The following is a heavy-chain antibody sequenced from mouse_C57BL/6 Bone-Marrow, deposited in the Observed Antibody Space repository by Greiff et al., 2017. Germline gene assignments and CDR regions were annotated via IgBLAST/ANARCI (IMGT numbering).Heavy chain of an antibody. CDR2: ISSGSSTS. D-gene: IGHD1-1*01. CDR3: ARPIYYCGSSPFDY. J-gene: IGHJ2*01. CDR1: GFTFSDYG. Sequence: EVHLVESGGGLVKPGGSLKLSCAASGFTFSDYGMHWVRQAPEKGLEWVAYISSGSSTSYYADTVKGRFTISRDNAKNTLFLQMTSLRSEDTAMYYCARPIYYCGSSPFDYWGQGTTLTGSS. V-gene: IGHV5-17*01.